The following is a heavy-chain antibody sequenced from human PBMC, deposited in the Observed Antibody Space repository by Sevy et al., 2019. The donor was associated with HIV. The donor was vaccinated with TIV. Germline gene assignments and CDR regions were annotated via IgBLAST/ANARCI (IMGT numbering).Heavy chain of an antibody. CDR1: GDSVSSNSAA. Sequence: KQSQTLSLTCAISGDSVSSNSAAWNWIRQSPSRGLEWLGRTYYRSKWYNDYAVCMKSRITINPDTSKNQFSLQLNSVTPEDTAVYYCARDSPQHYYYGSGRPNWFDPWGQGTLVTVSS. CDR3: ARDSPQHYYYGSGRPNWFDP. V-gene: IGHV6-1*01. D-gene: IGHD3-10*01. CDR2: TYYRSKWYN. J-gene: IGHJ5*02.